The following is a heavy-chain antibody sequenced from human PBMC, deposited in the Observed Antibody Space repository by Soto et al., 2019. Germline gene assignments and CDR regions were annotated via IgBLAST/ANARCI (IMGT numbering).Heavy chain of an antibody. J-gene: IGHJ3*02. Sequence: PSETLSLTCTVSGGSISSGGYFWSWIRQHPGKGLEWIGYIYYSGSTNYNPSLKSRVTISVDTSKNQFSLKLSSVTAADTAVYYCARHATGYSNAFDIWGQGTRSPSPQ. CDR1: GGSISSGGYF. CDR3: ARHATGYSNAFDI. V-gene: IGHV4-61*08. CDR2: IYYSGST. D-gene: IGHD6-13*01.